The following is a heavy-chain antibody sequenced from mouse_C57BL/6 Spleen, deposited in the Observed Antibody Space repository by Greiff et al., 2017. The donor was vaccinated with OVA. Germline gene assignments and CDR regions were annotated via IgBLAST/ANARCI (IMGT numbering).Heavy chain of an antibody. D-gene: IGHD2-4*01. CDR1: GFTFSDYY. CDR2: INYDGSST. J-gene: IGHJ2*01. V-gene: IGHV5-16*01. CDR3: ARGRYDYDGEYFCD. Sequence: EVKLVESEGGLVQPGSSLKLSCTASGFTFSDYYMAWVRQVPEKGIEWVANINYDGSSTYSLDSLKSRFIISRDNAKNILYQQMSSLKSEDTATYYCARGRYDYDGEYFCDWGQGTTLTVSS.